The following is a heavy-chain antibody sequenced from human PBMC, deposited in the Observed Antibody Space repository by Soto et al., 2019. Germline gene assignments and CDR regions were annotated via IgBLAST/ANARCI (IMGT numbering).Heavy chain of an antibody. CDR1: GGSISSGGYY. CDR3: ARDLLRSTAMTGAGYYYYGMDV. D-gene: IGHD5-18*01. Sequence: SETLSLTCTVSGGSISSGGYYWSWIRQHPGKGLEWIGYIYYSRSTYYNPSLKSRVTISVDTSKNQFSLKLSSVTAADTAVYYCARDLLRSTAMTGAGYYYYGMDVWGQGSTVTVAS. V-gene: IGHV4-31*03. CDR2: IYYSRST. J-gene: IGHJ6*01.